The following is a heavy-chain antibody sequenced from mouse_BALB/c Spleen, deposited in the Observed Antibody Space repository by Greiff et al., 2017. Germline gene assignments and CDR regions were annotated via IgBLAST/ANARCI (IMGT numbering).Heavy chain of an antibody. D-gene: IGHD2-4*01. CDR3: AREGGMITTEYFDV. CDR2: IDPSDSET. J-gene: IGHJ1*01. CDR1: GYSFTSYW. V-gene: IGHV1S126*01. Sequence: VQLVESGPQLVRPGASVKISCKASGYSFTSYWMHWVKQRPGQGLEWIGMIDPSDSETRLNQKFKDKATLTVDKSSSTAYMQLSSPTSEDSAVYYCAREGGMITTEYFDVWGAGTTVTVSS.